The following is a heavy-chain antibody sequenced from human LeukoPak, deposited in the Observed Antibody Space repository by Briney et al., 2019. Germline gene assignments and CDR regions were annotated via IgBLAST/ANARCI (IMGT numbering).Heavy chain of an antibody. CDR3: ARMAGWATD. Sequence: SSVKVSCKASGGTYSSYAISWVRQAPGQGLEWMGRIIPIFGTAKYAQKFQGRVTITTDESTSTAYMELSSLRSADTAVYYCARMAGWATDWGQGTLVTVSS. CDR2: IIPIFGTA. CDR1: GGTYSSYA. J-gene: IGHJ4*02. V-gene: IGHV1-69*05. D-gene: IGHD6-19*01.